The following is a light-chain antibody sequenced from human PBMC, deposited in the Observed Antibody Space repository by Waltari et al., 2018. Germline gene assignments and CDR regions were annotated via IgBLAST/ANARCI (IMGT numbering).Light chain of an antibody. CDR3: QQYNNWPLYT. J-gene: IGKJ2*01. Sequence: ETVMTQSPAILSVSTGESATLSCRASQSIKSHLAWYQQKPGQAPRLLIYGASTRAAGIPARFSGGGSGTEFILTISSLQSEDFATYHCQQYNNWPLYTFGQGTKLEI. CDR1: QSIKSH. CDR2: GAS. V-gene: IGKV3-15*01.